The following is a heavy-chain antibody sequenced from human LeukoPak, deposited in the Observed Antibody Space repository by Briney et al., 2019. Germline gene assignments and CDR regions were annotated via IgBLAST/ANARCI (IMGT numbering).Heavy chain of an antibody. CDR2: ISGSGGST. V-gene: IGHV3-23*01. J-gene: IGHJ4*02. D-gene: IGHD3-10*01. CDR3: AKLSSPLLLWFGELFYFDY. CDR1: GFIYGNYW. Sequence: GGSLRLSCVGSGFIYGNYWMHWVRQAPGKGLEWVSAISGSGGSTYYADSVKGRFTISRDNSKNTLYLQMNSLRAEDTAVYYCAKLSSPLLLWFGELFYFDYWGQGTLVTVSS.